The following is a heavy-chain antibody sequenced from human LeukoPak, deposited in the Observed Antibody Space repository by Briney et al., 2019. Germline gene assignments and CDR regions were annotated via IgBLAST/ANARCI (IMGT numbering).Heavy chain of an antibody. V-gene: IGHV3-23*01. D-gene: IGHD4-23*01. Sequence: GGSLRLSCAASTSTFSTCDTSSVRQAPGKGLEWVSGISATGGITYYADSVKGRFTISRDNSKNTLYLQMNSLRAEDTALYYCTKSGNNGGRRGGNDYWGQGTLVTVSS. J-gene: IGHJ4*02. CDR1: TSTFSTCD. CDR3: TKSGNNGGRRGGNDY. CDR2: ISATGGIT.